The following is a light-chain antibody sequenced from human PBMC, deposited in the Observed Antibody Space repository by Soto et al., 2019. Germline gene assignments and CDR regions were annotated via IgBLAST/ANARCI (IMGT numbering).Light chain of an antibody. V-gene: IGKV1-39*01. J-gene: IGKJ1*01. Sequence: DIQMTQSPSSLSESAGDRVTITCRASQGISTYLNWYQQKPGKAPNLLIYDASTLQGGVPSRFSGSGSGTEFTLTVTSLQPEDFATYFCQQYDKYSTFGHGTKVDIK. CDR3: QQYDKYST. CDR2: DAS. CDR1: QGISTY.